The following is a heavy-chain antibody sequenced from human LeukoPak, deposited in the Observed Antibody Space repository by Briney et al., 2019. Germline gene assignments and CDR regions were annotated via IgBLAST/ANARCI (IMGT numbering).Heavy chain of an antibody. D-gene: IGHD3-9*01. CDR2: ISSSSYI. CDR1: GFTFSSYS. J-gene: IGHJ4*02. V-gene: IGHV3-21*01. Sequence: GGSLRLSCAASGFTFSSYSMNWVRQAPGKGLEWVSSISSSSYIYYADSVKGRFTISRDNAKNSLYLQMNSLRAEDTAVCYCARDPGPTGLDYWGQGTLVTVSS. CDR3: ARDPGPTGLDY.